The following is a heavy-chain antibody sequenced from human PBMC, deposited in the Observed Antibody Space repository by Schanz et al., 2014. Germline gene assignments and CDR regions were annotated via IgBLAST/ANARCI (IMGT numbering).Heavy chain of an antibody. J-gene: IGHJ5*02. CDR2: IASGGSHT. D-gene: IGHD3-10*01. CDR3: ARERGVRGGGVWKVNWFDP. Sequence: EVQLLESGGALEQPGGSLRLSCAASGITFSDYAMSWVRQAPGKGLEWVSTIASGGSHTFYADSVTGRFTISGDNSKNTLFLQMNSLRVEDTAVYYCARERGVRGGGVWKVNWFDPWGQGTLVTVSS. CDR1: GITFSDYA. V-gene: IGHV3-23*01.